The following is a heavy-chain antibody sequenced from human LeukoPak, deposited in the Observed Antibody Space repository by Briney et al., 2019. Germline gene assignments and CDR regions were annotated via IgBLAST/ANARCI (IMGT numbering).Heavy chain of an antibody. CDR2: IIPIFGTA. V-gene: IGHV1-69*06. CDR1: GGTFSSYA. CDR3: ARSWGGYYYMDV. Sequence: SVKVSCKASGGTFSSYAISWVRQAPGQGLEWMGGIIPIFGTANYAQRFQGRVTITADKSTSTAYMELSTLRSEDTAVYYCARSWGGYYYMDVWGKGTTVTVSS. D-gene: IGHD3-10*01. J-gene: IGHJ6*03.